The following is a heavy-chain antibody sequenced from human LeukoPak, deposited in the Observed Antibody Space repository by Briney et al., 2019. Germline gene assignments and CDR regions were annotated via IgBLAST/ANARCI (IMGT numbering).Heavy chain of an antibody. D-gene: IGHD6-13*01. CDR2: IYYSGST. CDR1: GGSISSYY. V-gene: IGHV4-59*08. CDR3: ARLFSSSSKDGYFDY. Sequence: SETLSLTCTVSGGSISSYYWSWIRQPPGKGLEWIGYIYYSGSTNYNPSLKSRVTISADTSKNQFSLKLSSVTAADTAVYYCARLFSSSSKDGYFDYWGQGALVTVSS. J-gene: IGHJ4*02.